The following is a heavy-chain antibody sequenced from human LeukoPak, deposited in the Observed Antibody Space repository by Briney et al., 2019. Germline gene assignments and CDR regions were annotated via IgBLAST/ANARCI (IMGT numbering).Heavy chain of an antibody. CDR2: ISYDGSNK. CDR1: GFTFSSYA. Sequence: GGSLRLSCAASGFTFSSYAMHWVRQAPGKGLEWVAVISYDGSNKYYADSVKGRFTISRDNSKNTLYLQMNSLRAEDTAVYYCATYGSGSQLALWGQGTLVTVSS. J-gene: IGHJ4*02. D-gene: IGHD3-10*01. CDR3: ATYGSGSQLAL. V-gene: IGHV3-30*04.